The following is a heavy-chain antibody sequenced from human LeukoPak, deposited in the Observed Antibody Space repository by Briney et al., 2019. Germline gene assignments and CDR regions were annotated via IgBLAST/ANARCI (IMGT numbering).Heavy chain of an antibody. D-gene: IGHD6-19*01. V-gene: IGHV3-15*01. CDR1: GFTLNNAW. CDR2: IKTKIDGGTT. J-gene: IGHJ4*02. Sequence: GGSLRLSCAAFGFTLNNAWMTWVRQAPGKGLEWVGRIKTKIDGGTTHYGAPVKGRFTISRDDSKNTLYLQMNSLKIEDTAVYYCTTGTAYSSGYHFWGQGTLVTVSS. CDR3: TTGTAYSSGYHF.